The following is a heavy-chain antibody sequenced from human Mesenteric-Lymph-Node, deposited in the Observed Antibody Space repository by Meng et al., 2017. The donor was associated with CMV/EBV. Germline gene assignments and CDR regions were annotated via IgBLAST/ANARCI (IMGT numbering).Heavy chain of an antibody. D-gene: IGHD4-17*01. Sequence: GGSLRLSCAASGFTFDNYGMSWVRQAPGKGLEWVSGINWNGGSAGYADSVKGRFTISRDSAKNSLHLQMNSLRAEDTAVYYCAKDLGGDYVDYWGQGTLVTVSS. V-gene: IGHV3-20*04. J-gene: IGHJ4*02. CDR2: INWNGGSA. CDR1: GFTFDNYG. CDR3: AKDLGGDYVDY.